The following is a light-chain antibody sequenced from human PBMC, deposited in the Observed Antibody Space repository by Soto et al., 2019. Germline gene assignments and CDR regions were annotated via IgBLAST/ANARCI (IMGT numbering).Light chain of an antibody. CDR2: GAS. CDR1: QRVSSSY. Sequence: EIVLTQSPGTLSLSPGERATLSCRASQRVSSSYLAWYQQKPGQAPRLLVYGASSRATGIPDRFSGSGSGTDFTLTISRLEPEDFAVYFCQQYANSPPFTFGQGTKVEI. CDR3: QQYANSPPFT. V-gene: IGKV3-20*01. J-gene: IGKJ2*01.